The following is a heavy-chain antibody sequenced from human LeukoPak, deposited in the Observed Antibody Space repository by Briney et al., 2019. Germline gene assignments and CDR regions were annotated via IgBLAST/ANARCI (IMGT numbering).Heavy chain of an antibody. V-gene: IGHV3-23*01. CDR2: ISASGYTT. CDR1: GFTFSNYA. CDR3: ARGEYYYDGGY. Sequence: PGGSLRLSCAASGFTFSNYAMTWVRQAPGKGLEWVSGISASGYTTYYSDSVKGRFTTSRDNAKNSLYLQMNSLRVEDTAVYYCARGEYYYDGGYWGQGTLVTVSS. D-gene: IGHD3-22*01. J-gene: IGHJ1*01.